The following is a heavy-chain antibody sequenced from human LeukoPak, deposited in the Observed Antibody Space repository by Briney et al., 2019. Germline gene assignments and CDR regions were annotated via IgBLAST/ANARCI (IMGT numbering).Heavy chain of an antibody. D-gene: IGHD2-15*01. Sequence: GGSLRLSCAASGFTFSSYGMHWVRQAPGKGLEWVAVIWYDGSNKYYADSVRGRFTISRDNSKNTLYLQMNSLRAKDTAVYYCARDTPTPDYGMDVWGQGTTVTVSS. CDR2: IWYDGSNK. V-gene: IGHV3-33*01. J-gene: IGHJ6*02. CDR3: ARDTPTPDYGMDV. CDR1: GFTFSSYG.